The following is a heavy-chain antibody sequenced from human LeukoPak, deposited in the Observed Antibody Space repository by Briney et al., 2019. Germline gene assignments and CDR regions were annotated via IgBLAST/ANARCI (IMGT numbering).Heavy chain of an antibody. D-gene: IGHD3-22*01. CDR1: GFTFSSYW. CDR2: INHNGNVN. Sequence: GGSLRLSCAASGFTFSSYWMNWARQAPGKGLEWVASINHNGNVNYYVDSVKGRFTISRDNAKNSLYLQMSNLRAEDTAVYYCAREEGPTYYYDSSGYGGAFDIWGQGTMVTVSS. CDR3: AREEGPTYYYDSSGYGGAFDI. V-gene: IGHV3-7*03. J-gene: IGHJ3*02.